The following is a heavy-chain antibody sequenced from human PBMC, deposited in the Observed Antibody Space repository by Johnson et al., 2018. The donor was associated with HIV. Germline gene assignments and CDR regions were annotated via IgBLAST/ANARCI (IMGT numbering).Heavy chain of an antibody. D-gene: IGHD4-23*01. V-gene: IGHV3-66*01. J-gene: IGHJ3*02. CDR3: AKVGAMVVTPRGEAFDI. Sequence: VQLVESGGGMVQPGGSLRLSCAASGFTVSSNYMSWVRQAPGRGLECVSIIYSDGNTYYADAVKGRFTISSDISKNALYLQMNSLRAEDTSVYYCAKVGAMVVTPRGEAFDIWGQGTMVTVSS. CDR1: GFTVSSNY. CDR2: IYSDGNT.